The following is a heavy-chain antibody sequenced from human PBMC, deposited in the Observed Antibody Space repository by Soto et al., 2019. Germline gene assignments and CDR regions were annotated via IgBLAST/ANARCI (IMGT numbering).Heavy chain of an antibody. V-gene: IGHV4-34*01. D-gene: IGHD6-19*01. CDR3: ARGRYSSGWAFDY. J-gene: IGHJ4*02. CDR2: INHSGST. Sequence: QVQLQQWGAGLLKPSETLSLTCAVYGGSFSGYYWSWIRQPPGKGLEWMGEINHSGSTNYNPSLKSRVTISVDTSKNQFSLKLSSVTAADTAVYYCARGRYSSGWAFDYWGQGTLVTVSS. CDR1: GGSFSGYY.